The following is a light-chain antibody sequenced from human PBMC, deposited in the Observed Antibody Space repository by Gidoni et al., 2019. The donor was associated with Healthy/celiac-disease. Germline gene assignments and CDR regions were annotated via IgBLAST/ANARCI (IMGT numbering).Light chain of an antibody. CDR2: DAS. CDR1: QSISSW. Sequence: DIQMTPSPSTLSASVGDRVTITCRASQSISSWLAWYQQKPGKAPKLLIYDASSLESGVPSRFSGSGSGTEFTLTISSLQPDDFATYYCQQYNSYSPFTLGPGTKVDIK. CDR3: QQYNSYSPFT. V-gene: IGKV1-5*01. J-gene: IGKJ3*01.